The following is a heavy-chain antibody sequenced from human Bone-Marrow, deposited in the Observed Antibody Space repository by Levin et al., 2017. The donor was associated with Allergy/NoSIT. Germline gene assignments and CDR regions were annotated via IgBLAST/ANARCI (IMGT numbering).Heavy chain of an antibody. V-gene: IGHV3-30*18. D-gene: IGHD3-10*01. CDR1: GFIFSSHG. Sequence: GGSLRLSCAASGFIFSSHGMHWVRQAPGKGLEWVAIISYDGSSKFYADSVKGRFTTSRDNSKSTLYLQMNSLRAEDTAVYYCAKEPYFYGSGHAFDIWGQGTMVTVSS. CDR2: ISYDGSSK. CDR3: AKEPYFYGSGHAFDI. J-gene: IGHJ3*02.